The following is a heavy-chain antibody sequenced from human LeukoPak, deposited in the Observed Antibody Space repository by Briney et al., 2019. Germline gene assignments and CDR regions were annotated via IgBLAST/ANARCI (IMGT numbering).Heavy chain of an antibody. D-gene: IGHD6-6*01. CDR1: GGSISSYY. CDR2: IYTSGST. CDR3: ARGRYSSSPEYIDC. J-gene: IGHJ4*02. Sequence: PSETLSLTCTVSGGSISSYYWSWIRQPAGKGLEWIGRIYTSGSTNYNPSLKSRVTISVDKSKNQFSLKLSSVTAADTAVYYCARGRYSSSPEYIDCWGQGTLVTVSS. V-gene: IGHV4-4*07.